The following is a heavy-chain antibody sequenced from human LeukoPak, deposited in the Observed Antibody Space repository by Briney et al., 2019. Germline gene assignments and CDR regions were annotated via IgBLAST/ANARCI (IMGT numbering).Heavy chain of an antibody. CDR2: ISAYNGNT. CDR3: ARDKAVTTEVTQHFQH. J-gene: IGHJ1*01. V-gene: IGHV1-18*01. D-gene: IGHD4-23*01. CDR1: GYTFTSYG. Sequence: ATVKVSCKASGYTFTSYGISWVRQAPGQGLEWMGWISAYNGNTNYAQKLQGRVTMTTDTSTSTAYMELRSLRSDDTAVYYCARDKAVTTEVTQHFQHWGQGTLVTVSS.